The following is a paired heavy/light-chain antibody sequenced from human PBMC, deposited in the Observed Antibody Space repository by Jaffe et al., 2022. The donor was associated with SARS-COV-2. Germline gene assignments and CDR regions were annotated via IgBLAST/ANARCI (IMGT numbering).Heavy chain of an antibody. V-gene: IGHV1-69*01. CDR3: AGRPDGNTGWYSEF. J-gene: IGHJ4*02. CDR2: IIPMFSSA. CDR1: GDTFSTYV. D-gene: IGHD6-19*01. Sequence: QVQLVQSGDELKKTGSSVTISCKASGDTFSTYVINWVRQARGHGLEWMGGIIPMFSSAHYAQEFQDRVKINADESTKTVYMDLTNLRPEDTAIYYCAGRPDGNTGWYSEFWGQGTLVTVSS.
Light chain of an antibody. CDR3: QKYNAAPQT. CDR2: GAS. V-gene: IGKV1-27*01. CDR1: QAINNY. Sequence: DIQMTQSPSSLSASVGDRVTITCRASQAINNYLAWYQQKPGKVPILLIYGASTLLSGVPSRFSGSGSGSDFTLTIDSLQPEDVATYYCQKYNAAPQTFGQGTKVELK. J-gene: IGKJ1*01.